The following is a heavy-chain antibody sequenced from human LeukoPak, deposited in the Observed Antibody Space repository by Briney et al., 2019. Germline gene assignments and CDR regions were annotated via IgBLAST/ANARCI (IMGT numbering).Heavy chain of an antibody. CDR1: GFTFSTYA. V-gene: IGHV3-21*01. J-gene: IGHJ4*02. Sequence: GGSLRLSCAASGFTFSTYAMNWVRQAPGKGLEWVSSISSSSSYIYYADSVKGRFTISRDNAKNSLYLQMNSLGAEDTAVYYCAREYASGSYRHFDYWGQGTLVTVSS. CDR2: ISSSSSYI. D-gene: IGHD3-10*01. CDR3: AREYASGSYRHFDY.